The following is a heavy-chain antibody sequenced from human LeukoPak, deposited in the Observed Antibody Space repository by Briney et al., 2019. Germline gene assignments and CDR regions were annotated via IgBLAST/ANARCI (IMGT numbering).Heavy chain of an antibody. Sequence: GGSLRPSCAASGFTFSSYGMHWVRQAPGKGLEWVAVIWYDGSNKYYADSVKGRFTISRDNSKNTLYLQMNSLRAEDTAVYYCARENSLYYDFWSGYRGGFDYWGQGTLVTVSS. V-gene: IGHV3-33*01. CDR1: GFTFSSYG. D-gene: IGHD3-3*01. CDR2: IWYDGSNK. J-gene: IGHJ4*02. CDR3: ARENSLYYDFWSGYRGGFDY.